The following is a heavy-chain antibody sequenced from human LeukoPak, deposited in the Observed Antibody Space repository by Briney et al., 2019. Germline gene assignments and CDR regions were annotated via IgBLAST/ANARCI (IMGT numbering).Heavy chain of an antibody. D-gene: IGHD6-19*01. CDR1: GGSISSSNW. J-gene: IGHJ6*02. V-gene: IGHV4-4*02. CDR3: ARGGGGWYEDYYYGMDV. Sequence: SETLSLTCAVSGGSISSSNWWSWVRQPPGKGLEWIGEIYHSGSTNYNPSLKSRVTISVDKSKNQFSLKLSSVTAADTAVYYCARGGGGWYEDYYYGMDVWGQGTTVTVSS. CDR2: IYHSGST.